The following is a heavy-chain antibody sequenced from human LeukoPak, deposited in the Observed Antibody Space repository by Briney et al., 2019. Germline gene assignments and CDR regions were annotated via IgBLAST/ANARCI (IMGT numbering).Heavy chain of an antibody. D-gene: IGHD3-16*02. J-gene: IGHJ5*02. CDR2: IYDNGYT. CDR1: GGSMSTYY. Sequence: SETLSLTCTVSGGSMSTYYWSWIRQPPGKGLEWIGYIYDNGYTHYNPSLKSRVSISLDTSKSQFSLNLSSVTAAHTAVYYCARRAFGGVIAANWFDPWGQGTLVTVSS. CDR3: ARRAFGGVIAANWFDP. V-gene: IGHV4-59*08.